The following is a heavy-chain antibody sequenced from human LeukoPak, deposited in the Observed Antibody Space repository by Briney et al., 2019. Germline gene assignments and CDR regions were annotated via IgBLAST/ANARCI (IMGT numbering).Heavy chain of an antibody. CDR3: AREECSGGSCYSTGFDY. V-gene: IGHV4-34*01. CDR2: INHSGST. J-gene: IGHJ4*02. CDR1: GGSFSGYY. D-gene: IGHD2-15*01. Sequence: PSETLSLTCAVYGGSFSGYYWSWIRQPPGKGLEWIGEINHSGSTNYNPSLKSRVTISVDTSKNQFSLKLRSVTAADTAVYYCAREECSGGSCYSTGFDYWGQGTLVTVSS.